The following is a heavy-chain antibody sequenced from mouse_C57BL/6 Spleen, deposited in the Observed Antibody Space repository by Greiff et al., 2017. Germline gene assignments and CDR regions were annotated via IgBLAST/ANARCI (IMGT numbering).Heavy chain of an antibody. D-gene: IGHD2-4*01. J-gene: IGHJ2*01. CDR3: AREGDDSFDY. CDR2: IHPNSGST. V-gene: IGHV1-64*01. CDR1: GYTFTSYW. Sequence: QVQLQQPGAELVKPGASVKLSCTASGYTFTSYWMHWVKQRPGQGLEWIGMIHPNSGSTNYNEKFKSKATLTVDKSSSTAYMQLSSLASEDSAVYYCAREGDDSFDYWGQSTTLTVSS.